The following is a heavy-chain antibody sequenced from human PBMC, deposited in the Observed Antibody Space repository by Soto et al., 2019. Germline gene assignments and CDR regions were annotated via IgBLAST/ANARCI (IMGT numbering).Heavy chain of an antibody. CDR2: IWYDGSNK. J-gene: IGHJ4*02. Sequence: GGSLRLSCAASGFTFSSYGMHCVRQAPGKGLEWVAVIWYDGSNKYYADSVKGRFTISRDNSKNTLYLQMNSLRAEDTAVYYCARGDNTALEYYFDYWGQGTLVTVSP. V-gene: IGHV3-33*01. CDR1: GFTFSSYG. D-gene: IGHD3-3*01. CDR3: ARGDNTALEYYFDY.